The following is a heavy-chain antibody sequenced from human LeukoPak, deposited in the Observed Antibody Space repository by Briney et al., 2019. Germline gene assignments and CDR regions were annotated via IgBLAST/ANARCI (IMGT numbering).Heavy chain of an antibody. Sequence: ASVKVSCKASGYTFTGYYMHWVRQAPGQGLEWMGWINPNSGGTNYAQKFQGRVTMTRDTSISTAYMELSRLRSDDTAVYYCARVRIHPSQPRTWYSSPPTVSYYMGVWGKGTTVTVSS. CDR3: ARVRIHPSQPRTWYSSPPTVSYYMGV. D-gene: IGHD6-13*01. CDR2: INPNSGGT. J-gene: IGHJ6*03. CDR1: GYTFTGYY. V-gene: IGHV1-2*02.